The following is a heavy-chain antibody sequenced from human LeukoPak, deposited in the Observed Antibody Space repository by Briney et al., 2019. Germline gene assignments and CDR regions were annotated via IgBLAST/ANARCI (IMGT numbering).Heavy chain of an antibody. CDR1: GFTFSNYG. J-gene: IGHJ4*02. Sequence: PGGSLRLSCAASGFTFSNYGMHWVRQAPGKGLDWVAFIRYDGSNKYYAGSVKGRFTISRDISKNTLYLQMNSLRAEDTAVYYCAKGHPAYYYDSSGYTYWGQGTLVTVSS. CDR2: IRYDGSNK. CDR3: AKGHPAYYYDSSGYTY. D-gene: IGHD3-22*01. V-gene: IGHV3-30*02.